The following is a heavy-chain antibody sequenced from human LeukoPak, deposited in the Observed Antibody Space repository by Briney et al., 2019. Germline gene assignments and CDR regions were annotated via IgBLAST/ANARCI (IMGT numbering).Heavy chain of an antibody. J-gene: IGHJ4*02. Sequence: VASVKVSFKSSGYIFTSYYMHWVRQAPGQGREWMGIINPSGGSPSYAQKFQGSVTMTRHMSTTTVYMELSSLRSEDTAVYYCARGTYYYHRSGYFGYWDQGPLVTVSS. D-gene: IGHD3-22*01. CDR3: ARGTYYYHRSGYFGY. CDR2: INPSGGSP. V-gene: IGHV1-46*01. CDR1: GYIFTSYY.